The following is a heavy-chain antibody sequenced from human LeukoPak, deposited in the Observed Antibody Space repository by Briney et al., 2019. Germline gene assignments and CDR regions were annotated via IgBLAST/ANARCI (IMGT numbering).Heavy chain of an antibody. V-gene: IGHV4-34*01. Sequence: SETLSLTCAVYGGSFSGYYWSWIRQPPGKGLEWIGEINHSGSTNYNPSLKSRVTISVDTSKNQFSLKLSSVTAADTAVYYCARLSAAAGTFDPWGQGTLVTVSP. CDR3: ARLSAAAGTFDP. J-gene: IGHJ5*02. CDR2: INHSGST. CDR1: GGSFSGYY. D-gene: IGHD6-13*01.